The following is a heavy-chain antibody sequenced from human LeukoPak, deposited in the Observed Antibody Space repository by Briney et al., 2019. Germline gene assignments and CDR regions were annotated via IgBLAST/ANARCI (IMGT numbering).Heavy chain of an antibody. Sequence: TGGSLRLSCAASGFTFSSYRMNWARQAPGKGLEWVASMNHNGNVNYYVDSVKGRFTISRDNAKNSLYLQMSNLRAEDTAVYFCARGGGLDVWGQGATVTVSS. CDR1: GFTFSSYR. CDR2: MNHNGNVN. CDR3: ARGGGLDV. J-gene: IGHJ6*02. V-gene: IGHV3-7*03. D-gene: IGHD3-16*01.